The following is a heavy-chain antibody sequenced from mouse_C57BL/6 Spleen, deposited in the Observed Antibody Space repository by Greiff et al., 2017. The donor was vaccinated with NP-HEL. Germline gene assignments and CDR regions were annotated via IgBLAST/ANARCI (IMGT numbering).Heavy chain of an antibody. CDR3: ARDEDSNYQKSDFAY. Sequence: VQLQQSGAELVKPGASVKISCKASGYAFSSYWMNWVKQRPGKGLEWIGQIYPGDGDTNYNGKCKGKATLTADKSSSTAYMQSSSLTSEDSAVYFCARDEDSNYQKSDFAYWGQGTTRTVSS. CDR2: IYPGDGDT. V-gene: IGHV1-80*01. CDR1: GYAFSSYW. D-gene: IGHD2-5*01. J-gene: IGHJ2*01.